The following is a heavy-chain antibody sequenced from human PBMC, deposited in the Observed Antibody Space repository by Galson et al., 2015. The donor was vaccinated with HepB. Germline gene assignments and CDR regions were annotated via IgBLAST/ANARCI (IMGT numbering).Heavy chain of an antibody. CDR3: ARERQFLRDFDS. J-gene: IGHJ4*02. Sequence: TFTDHYMSWIRQAPGKGLEWVSYISGSGSFINYADSVKGRFTMSRDNAKNSVYLQLNSLRVEDTAVYYCARERQFLRDFDSWGQGTLVTVSS. CDR1: TFTDHY. V-gene: IGHV3-11*01. D-gene: IGHD6-19*01. CDR2: ISGSGSFI.